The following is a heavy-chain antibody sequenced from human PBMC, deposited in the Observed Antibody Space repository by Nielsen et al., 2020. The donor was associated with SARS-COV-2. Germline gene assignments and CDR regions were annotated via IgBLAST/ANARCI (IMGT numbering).Heavy chain of an antibody. J-gene: IGHJ6*02. CDR3: ARRSYYYDSSGLKGGMDV. V-gene: IGHV4-59*04. CDR1: GGSISSYY. CDR2: IYYSGST. D-gene: IGHD3-22*01. Sequence: SETLSLTCIVSGGSISSYYWSWIRQPPGKGLEWIEYIYYSGSTYYNPSLKSRVTISVDTSKNQFSLKLSSVTAADTAVYYCARRSYYYDSSGLKGGMDVWGQGTTVTVSS.